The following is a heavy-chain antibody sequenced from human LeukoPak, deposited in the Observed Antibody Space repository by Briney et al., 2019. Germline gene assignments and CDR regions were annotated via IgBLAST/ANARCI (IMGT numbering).Heavy chain of an antibody. CDR2: INHSGST. Sequence: PSETLSLTCAVYGGSFSGYYWSWIRQPPGKGLEWIGEINHSGSTNYNPSLKSRVTISVDTSKNQFSLKLSSVTAADTAVYYCARRSGRYQLSIWGQGTMVTVSS. J-gene: IGHJ3*02. CDR1: GGSFSGYY. CDR3: ARRSGRYQLSI. V-gene: IGHV4-34*01. D-gene: IGHD2-2*01.